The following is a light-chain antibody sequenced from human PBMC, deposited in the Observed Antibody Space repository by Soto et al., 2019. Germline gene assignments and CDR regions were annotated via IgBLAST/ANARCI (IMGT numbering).Light chain of an antibody. V-gene: IGLV2-14*01. CDR1: SSDVGGYNY. J-gene: IGLJ1*01. Sequence: QSALTQPASVSGSPGQSITISCTGTSSDVGGYNYVSWYQQHPGRAPKLMIFEVSDRPSGVSNRFSGSKSGNTASLTISGLRAEGEADYYCSSYTSSTTLVFGTGTKLTVL. CDR3: SSYTSSTTLV. CDR2: EVS.